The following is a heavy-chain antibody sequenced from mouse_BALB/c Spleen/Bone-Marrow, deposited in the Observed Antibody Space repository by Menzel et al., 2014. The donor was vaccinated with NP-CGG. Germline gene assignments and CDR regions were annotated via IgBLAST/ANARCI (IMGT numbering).Heavy chain of an antibody. V-gene: IGHV7-3*02. Sequence: EEQLVESGGGLVQPGGSLRLSCTTSGFTFTDYYMSWVRQPPGKALEWLAFIRNKAYGYTTEYSASVRGRFTISRDNSQSILYLQMNTLRAEDSATYYCARFPMDYWGQGTSVNVSS. J-gene: IGHJ4*01. CDR3: ARFPMDY. CDR2: IRNKAYGYTT. CDR1: GFTFTDYY.